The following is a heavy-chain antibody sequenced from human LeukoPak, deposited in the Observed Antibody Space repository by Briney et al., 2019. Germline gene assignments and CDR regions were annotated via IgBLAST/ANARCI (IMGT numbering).Heavy chain of an antibody. CDR2: IISHGVYT. Sequence: GGSLRLSCAASGFTFSGYSMHWVRQAPGKGLEYVSAIISHGVYTYYADSVKGRFTISRDNSKNTLYLQMDSLRPEDMAVYYCARITMGATVANFYYYYMDVWGEGTTVTVSS. D-gene: IGHD3-3*01. J-gene: IGHJ6*03. CDR1: GFTFSGYS. V-gene: IGHV3-64*02. CDR3: ARITMGATVANFYYYYMDV.